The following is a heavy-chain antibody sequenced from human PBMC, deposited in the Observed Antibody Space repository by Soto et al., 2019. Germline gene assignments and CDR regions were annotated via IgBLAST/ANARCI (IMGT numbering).Heavy chain of an antibody. D-gene: IGHD1-1*01. CDR3: AQEYTNNWFQDGFEI. CDR2: IYWYDDK. Sequence: QITLKESRPTLVNPTQTLTLTCTFSGFSLSTSGLGVGWIRQPPGKALEWLGIIYWYDDKPYSPSLRSMFNINKHTSKNQVVLTMTTMAPVDTATYYCAQEYTNNWFQDGFEIWGKGTMGTVSS. CDR1: GFSLSTSGLG. J-gene: IGHJ3*02. V-gene: IGHV2-5*01.